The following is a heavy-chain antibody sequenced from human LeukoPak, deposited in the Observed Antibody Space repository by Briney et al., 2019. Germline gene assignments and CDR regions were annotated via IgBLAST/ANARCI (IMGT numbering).Heavy chain of an antibody. CDR3: ARGGQYSVLRMVRGVMDYFDY. CDR2: INHSGST. D-gene: IGHD3-10*01. V-gene: IGHV4-34*01. CDR1: GGSFSGYY. Sequence: SETLSLTCAVYGGSFSGYYWSWIRQPPGKGLEWIGEINHSGSTNYNPSLKSRVTISVDTSKNQFSLKLSSVTAADTAVYYCARGGQYSVLRMVRGVMDYFDYWGQGTLVTVSS. J-gene: IGHJ4*02.